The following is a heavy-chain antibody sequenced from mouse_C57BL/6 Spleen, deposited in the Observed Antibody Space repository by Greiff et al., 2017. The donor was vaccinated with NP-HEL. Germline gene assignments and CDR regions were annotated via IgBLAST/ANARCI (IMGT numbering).Heavy chain of an antibody. CDR3: AREGPELGRSYYFDY. Sequence: QVQLQQSGAELVRPGTSVKVSCKASGYAFTNYLIEWVKQRPGQGLEWIGVINPGSGGTNYNEKFKGKATLTADKSSSTAYMQLSSLTSEDSAVYFCAREGPELGRSYYFDYWGQGTTLTVSS. CDR1: GYAFTNYL. V-gene: IGHV1-54*01. D-gene: IGHD4-1*01. J-gene: IGHJ2*01. CDR2: INPGSGGT.